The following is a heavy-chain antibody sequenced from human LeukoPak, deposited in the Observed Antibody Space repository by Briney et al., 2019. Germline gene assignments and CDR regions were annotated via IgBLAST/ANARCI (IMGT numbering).Heavy chain of an antibody. CDR2: ISSSSSYI. D-gene: IGHD5-24*01. Sequence: RLGGSLRLSCAASGFTFSSYSMNWVRQAPGKGLEWVSSISSSSSYIYYADSVKGRFTVSRDNAKNSLYLQMNSLRAEDTAVYYCAKHKMSTISQYYYYMDVWGKGTTVTVSS. V-gene: IGHV3-21*04. CDR3: AKHKMSTISQYYYYMDV. J-gene: IGHJ6*03. CDR1: GFTFSSYS.